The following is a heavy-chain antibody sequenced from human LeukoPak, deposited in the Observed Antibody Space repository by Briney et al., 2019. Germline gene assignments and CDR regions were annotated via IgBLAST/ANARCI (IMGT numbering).Heavy chain of an antibody. CDR2: ISGSGGST. CDR3: AKGGKFDFWSTAGFDY. J-gene: IGHJ4*02. CDR1: GFTFSSYA. D-gene: IGHD3-3*01. V-gene: IGHV3-23*01. Sequence: GGSLRLSCAASGFTFSSYAMSWVRQAPGKGLEWVSAISGSGGSTYYADSVKGRFTISRDNSKNTLYLQMNSLRAEDTAVYYCAKGGKFDFWSTAGFDYWGQGTLVTVSS.